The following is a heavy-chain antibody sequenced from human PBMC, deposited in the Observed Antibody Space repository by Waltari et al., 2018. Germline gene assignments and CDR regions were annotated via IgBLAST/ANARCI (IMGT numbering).Heavy chain of an antibody. J-gene: IGHJ4*02. CDR1: GFTFSSYS. CDR3: ARDLGIYGAYSHFDY. Sequence: EVQLVESGGGLVQPGGSLRLSCAASGFTFSSYSMNWVRQAPGKGLEWVSYISSSSSTIYYADSVKGRFTISRDNAKNSLYLQMNSLRAEDTAVYYCARDLGIYGAYSHFDYWGQGTLVTVSS. D-gene: IGHD4-17*01. V-gene: IGHV3-48*01. CDR2: ISSSSSTI.